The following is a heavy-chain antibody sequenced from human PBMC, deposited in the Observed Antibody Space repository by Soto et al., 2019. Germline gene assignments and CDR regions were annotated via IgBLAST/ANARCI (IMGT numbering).Heavy chain of an antibody. Sequence: QLQLQESGPGLVKPSETLSLTCTVSGGSISSSSYYWGWIRQPPGKGLEWIGSIYYSGSTYYNPSLKSRVTISVDTSKNQFSLKLSSVTAADTAVYYCARQDGELEGLKTYMDVWGKGTTVTVSS. V-gene: IGHV4-39*01. J-gene: IGHJ6*03. D-gene: IGHD1-26*01. CDR1: GGSISSSSYY. CDR2: IYYSGST. CDR3: ARQDGELEGLKTYMDV.